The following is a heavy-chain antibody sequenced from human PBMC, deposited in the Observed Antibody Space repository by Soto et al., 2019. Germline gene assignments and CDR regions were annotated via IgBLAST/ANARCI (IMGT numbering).Heavy chain of an antibody. Sequence: GGSLRLSCAASGFTFSNAWMSWVRQAPGKGLEWVGRIKSKTDGGTTDYAAPVKGRFTISRDDSKNTLYLQMNSLKTEDTAVYYCTTAWAYYYYYMDVWGKGTTVTVSS. CDR3: TTAWAYYYYYMDV. J-gene: IGHJ6*03. CDR1: GFTFSNAW. CDR2: IKSKTDGGTT. V-gene: IGHV3-15*01. D-gene: IGHD1-26*01.